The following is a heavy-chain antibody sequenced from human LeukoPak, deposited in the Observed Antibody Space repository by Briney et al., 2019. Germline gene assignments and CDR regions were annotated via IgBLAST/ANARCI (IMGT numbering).Heavy chain of an antibody. Sequence: GGSLRLSCAASGFTFSSYGMHWVRQAPGKGLEWVSSISGTSSFIYYADSVKGRFTISRDNAKNSLYLQMNSLRAEDTAVYYCARDWGIAARPHNWFDPWGQGTLVTVSS. CDR1: GFTFSSYG. J-gene: IGHJ5*02. CDR3: ARDWGIAARPHNWFDP. CDR2: ISGTSSFI. V-gene: IGHV3-21*01. D-gene: IGHD6-6*01.